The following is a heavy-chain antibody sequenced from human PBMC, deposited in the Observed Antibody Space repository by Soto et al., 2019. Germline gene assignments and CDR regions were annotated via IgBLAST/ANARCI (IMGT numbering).Heavy chain of an antibody. Sequence: EVQVVESGGGLVQPGGSLRLSCAASGFTFSRYAMHWVRQATGRGLEWVSGIGTSGDTYYEGSVKGRFTISRENAKNSVYLQMNSLRAGDTAVYYCARGALGFDPWGQGTLVAVSS. J-gene: IGHJ5*02. CDR3: ARGALGFDP. V-gene: IGHV3-13*04. CDR2: IGTSGDT. D-gene: IGHD6-6*01. CDR1: GFTFSRYA.